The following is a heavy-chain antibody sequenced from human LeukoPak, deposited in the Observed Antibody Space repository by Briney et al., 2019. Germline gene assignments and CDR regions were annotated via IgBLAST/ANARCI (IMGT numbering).Heavy chain of an antibody. Sequence: GGSMRLSCAASGVTFSSYCMSWVRQAPGKGLEWVSAINGSGGGTYYADSVKGRFTISRDNSKNTLYLQMNSLRAEDTAAYYCAKTTSPVDISGYIDYWGQGTLVTVSS. CDR3: AKTTSPVDISGYIDY. CDR2: INGSGGGT. D-gene: IGHD3-22*01. J-gene: IGHJ4*02. CDR1: GVTFSSYC. V-gene: IGHV3-23*01.